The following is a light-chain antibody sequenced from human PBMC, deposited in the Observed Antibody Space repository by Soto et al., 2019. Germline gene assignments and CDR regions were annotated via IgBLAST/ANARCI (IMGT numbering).Light chain of an antibody. CDR2: INN. V-gene: IGLV1-44*01. Sequence: QSVLTQPPSASGTPGQRVTMSCSGSSSNIGSNTVNWYQQLPGTAPKLLIHINNQRPSGVPDRVSGSKSGTSASLAISGLQSEDEADYYCAAWDDSLNDLVFGGGTKLTVL. J-gene: IGLJ2*01. CDR1: SSNIGSNT. CDR3: AAWDDSLNDLV.